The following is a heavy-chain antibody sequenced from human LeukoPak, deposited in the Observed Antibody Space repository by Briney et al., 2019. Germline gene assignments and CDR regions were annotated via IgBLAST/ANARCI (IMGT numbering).Heavy chain of an antibody. CDR2: ISYDGSNK. J-gene: IGHJ4*02. D-gene: IGHD3-22*01. V-gene: IGHV3-30*18. CDR3: AKDSYYYDSSGYYYSDY. Sequence: GGSLRLSCAASGFTFSSYGMHWVRQAPGKGLEWVAVISYDGSNKYYADSVKGRFTISRDNSKNTLCLQMNSLRAEDTAVYYCAKDSYYYDSSGYYYSDYWGQGTLVTVSS. CDR1: GFTFSSYG.